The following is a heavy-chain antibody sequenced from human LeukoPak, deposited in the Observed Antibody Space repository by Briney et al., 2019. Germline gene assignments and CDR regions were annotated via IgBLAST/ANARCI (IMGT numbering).Heavy chain of an antibody. CDR3: ARVRYYDSSGYYINWFDP. D-gene: IGHD3-22*01. CDR2: IYYSGST. CDR1: GGSISSYY. J-gene: IGHJ5*02. V-gene: IGHV4-59*12. Sequence: PSETLSLTCTVSGGSISSYYWNWIRQPPGKGLEWIGYIYYSGSTYYNPSLKSRVTISVDTSKNQFSLKLSSVTAADTAVYYCARVRYYDSSGYYINWFDPWGQGTLVTVSS.